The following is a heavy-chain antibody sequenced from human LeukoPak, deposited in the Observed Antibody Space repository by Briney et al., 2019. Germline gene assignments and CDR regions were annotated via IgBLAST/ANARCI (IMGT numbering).Heavy chain of an antibody. CDR1: GFTFSSYS. CDR2: INSDSSLM. Sequence: PWGSLRLSCAASGFTFSSYSMNWVRQAPGKGLEWVSSINSDSSLMYYAESVKGRFTISRDNARNSLYLQMNSLRAEDTALYYCQRDLSDDYSLDYWGQGALVTVSS. V-gene: IGHV3-21*01. D-gene: IGHD4-11*01. CDR3: QRDLSDDYSLDY. J-gene: IGHJ4*02.